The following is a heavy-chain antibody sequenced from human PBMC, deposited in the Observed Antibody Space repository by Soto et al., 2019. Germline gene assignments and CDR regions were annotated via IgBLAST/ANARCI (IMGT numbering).Heavy chain of an antibody. V-gene: IGHV1-8*01. Sequence: ASVKVSCQASGSTFTRSDINWVRQATGKGIEWSGWMNPNSSNTGNAQKFQGRVTMTRNTSISTAYMELSSLRSEDTAVYYCARTLYGDNVDYWGQGTLVTVSS. CDR3: ARTLYGDNVDY. CDR2: MNPNSSNT. J-gene: IGHJ4*02. D-gene: IGHD4-17*01. CDR1: GSTFTRSD.